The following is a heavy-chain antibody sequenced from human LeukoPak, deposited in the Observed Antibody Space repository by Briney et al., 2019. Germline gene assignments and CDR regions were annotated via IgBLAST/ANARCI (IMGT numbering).Heavy chain of an antibody. CDR1: GGSISSDY. CDR3: ARHKPTAPFDY. J-gene: IGHJ4*02. CDR2: IYYTGTT. D-gene: IGHD1-1*01. V-gene: IGHV4-59*01. Sequence: SETLCLSCTVSGGSISSDYWSWIRQPPGKRLEWIGYIYYTGTTKYNPSLESRVTVSVDTSKNQFSLKLTSVTAADTAVYYCARHKPTAPFDYWGQGTEDTVSS.